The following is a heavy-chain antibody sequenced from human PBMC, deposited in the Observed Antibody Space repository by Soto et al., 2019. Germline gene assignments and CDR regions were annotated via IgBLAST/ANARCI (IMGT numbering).Heavy chain of an antibody. D-gene: IGHD1-26*01. CDR1: GLTFSSYS. V-gene: IGHV3-48*02. J-gene: IGHJ6*02. CDR3: ASGAGATNYYYYGMDV. Sequence: EVQLVESGGGLVQPGGSLRLSCAAPGLTFSSYSMNWVPQPPGKGLEWVSYISSSSSTIYYADSVKGRFTISRDNAKNSLYLQMNSLRDEDTAVYYCASGAGATNYYYYGMDVWGQGTTVTVSS. CDR2: ISSSSSTI.